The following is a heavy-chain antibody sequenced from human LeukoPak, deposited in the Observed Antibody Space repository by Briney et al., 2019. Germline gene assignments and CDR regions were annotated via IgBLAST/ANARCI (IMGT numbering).Heavy chain of an antibody. D-gene: IGHD6-13*01. CDR3: ARVLGSSWYYFDY. J-gene: IGHJ4*02. CDR1: GGSIGSGSYY. V-gene: IGHV4-61*02. Sequence: SQTLSLTCTVSGGSIGSGSYYWSWIRQPAGRGLEWIGRIYTSGSTDYNPSLESRAIISVDTSKNQFSLELTSVTAADTAVYYCARVLGSSWYYFDYWGQGTLVTVSS. CDR2: IYTSGST.